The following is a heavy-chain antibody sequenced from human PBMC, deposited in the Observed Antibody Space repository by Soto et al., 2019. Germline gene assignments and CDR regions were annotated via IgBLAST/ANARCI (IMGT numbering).Heavy chain of an antibody. CDR1: GGTFSSYA. CDR2: IIPIFGTA. J-gene: IGHJ5*02. V-gene: IGHV1-69*01. D-gene: IGHD1-26*01. CDR3: ARVRVGATGPNNWFDP. Sequence: QVQLVQSGAEVKKPGSSVKVSCKASGGTFSSYAISWVRQAPGQGLEWMGGIIPIFGTANYAQKFQGRVTIPADESTNTAYMELSSLRSEDTAVYYCARVRVGATGPNNWFDPWGQGTLVTVSS.